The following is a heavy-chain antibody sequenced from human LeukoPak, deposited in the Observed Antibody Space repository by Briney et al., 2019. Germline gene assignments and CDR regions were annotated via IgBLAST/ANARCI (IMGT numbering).Heavy chain of an antibody. CDR2: ISGSGGST. V-gene: IGHV3-23*01. J-gene: IGHJ4*02. Sequence: PGGSLRLSCAASGFTFSSYAMSWVRQAPGKGLEWVSIISGSGGSTHYADSVKGRFIISRDRSKNTLYLQMNSLRAEDMAIYYCANLGGQGLAPNDYWGQGSLVTVSS. D-gene: IGHD6-19*01. CDR3: ANLGGQGLAPNDY. CDR1: GFTFSSYA.